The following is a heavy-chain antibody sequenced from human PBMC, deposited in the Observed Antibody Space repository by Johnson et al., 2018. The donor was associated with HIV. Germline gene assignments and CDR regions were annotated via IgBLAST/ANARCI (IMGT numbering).Heavy chain of an antibody. V-gene: IGHV3-7*05. J-gene: IGHJ3*02. Sequence: VQLVESGGGLVQPGGSLRLSCAASGFTFSSYWMSWVRQAPGKGLEWVANRKQDGREKYYVDSVKGRFTISRDNAKNSLYVQMNSLRVEDTAVYYCARGGHCGGDCAGAKQALDIWGQGTMVTVSS. CDR3: ARGGHCGGDCAGAKQALDI. CDR2: RKQDGREK. D-gene: IGHD2-21*01. CDR1: GFTFSSYW.